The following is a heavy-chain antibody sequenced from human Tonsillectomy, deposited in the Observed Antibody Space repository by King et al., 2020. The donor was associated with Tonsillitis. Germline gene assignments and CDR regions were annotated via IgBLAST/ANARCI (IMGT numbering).Heavy chain of an antibody. D-gene: IGHD3-22*01. CDR2: INHSGST. CDR3: ARSVPHYFESSGYLV. CDR1: GGSFSGYY. J-gene: IGHJ4*02. V-gene: IGHV4-34*01. Sequence: VQLQQWGAGLLKPSETLSLTCAVYGGSFSGYYWSWIRQPPGKGLEWIGEINHSGSTNYNPSLKSRVTISVDTSKNQFSLKLNSVTAADTAVYYCARSVPHYFESSGYLVWGQGTRVTVSS.